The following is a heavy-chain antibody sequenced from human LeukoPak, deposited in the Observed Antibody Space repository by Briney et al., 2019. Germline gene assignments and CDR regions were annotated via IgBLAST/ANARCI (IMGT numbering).Heavy chain of an antibody. D-gene: IGHD3-22*01. Sequence: QPGGSLRLSCAASGFTSSSYAMSWVRQAPGKGLEWVSAISGSGGSTYYADSVKGRFTISRDNSKNTLYLQMNSLRAEDTAVYYCAKGTTYYYDSSGYYLSAFDIWGQGTMVTVSS. CDR3: AKGTTYYYDSSGYYLSAFDI. CDR2: ISGSGGST. J-gene: IGHJ3*02. V-gene: IGHV3-23*01. CDR1: GFTSSSYA.